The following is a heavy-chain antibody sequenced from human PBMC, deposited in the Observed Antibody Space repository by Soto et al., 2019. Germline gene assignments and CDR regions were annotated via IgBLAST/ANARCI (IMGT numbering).Heavy chain of an antibody. J-gene: IGHJ4*02. V-gene: IGHV3-9*01. CDR2: ISWNSGSI. CDR1: GFTFDDYA. Sequence: EVQLVESGGGLVQPGRSLRLSCAASGFTFDDYAMHWVRQAPGKGLEWVSGISWNSGSIGYADSVKGRFTISRDNAKNSLYLQMNSLRAEDTALYYCAKGKVAVAGYDYWGQGTLVTVSS. CDR3: AKGKVAVAGYDY. D-gene: IGHD6-19*01.